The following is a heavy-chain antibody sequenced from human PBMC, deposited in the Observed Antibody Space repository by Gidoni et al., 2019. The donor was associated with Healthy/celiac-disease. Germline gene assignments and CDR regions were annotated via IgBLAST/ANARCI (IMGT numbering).Heavy chain of an antibody. V-gene: IGHV3-49*04. D-gene: IGHD6-19*01. CDR3: TRGASGIAVAGTDY. J-gene: IGHJ4*02. CDR2: IRSKGDGGTT. CDR1: GFTFGDSA. Sequence: EVQVVESGGGLVQPGRSLRLSCPASGFTFGDSAMSWVRQAPGKGLEWVGFIRSKGDGGTTEYAAYVKGRFTISRDDSKSIAYLQMNSLKTEDTAVYYCTRGASGIAVAGTDYWGQGTLVTVSS.